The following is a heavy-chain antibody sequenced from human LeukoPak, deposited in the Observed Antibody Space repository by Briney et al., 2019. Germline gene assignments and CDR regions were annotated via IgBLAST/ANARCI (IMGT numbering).Heavy chain of an antibody. J-gene: IGHJ4*02. CDR2: ISGSGGST. CDR3: AKTFYYYDTSGYYY. CDR1: GFIFSSYA. D-gene: IGHD3-22*01. V-gene: IGHV3-23*01. Sequence: PGGSLRLSCAASGFIFSSYAMTWVRQAPGKGLDWVSGISGSGGSTYYADSVKGRFTISRDNSKNTLYLQMNSLRAEDTAVYYCAKTFYYYDTSGYYYWGQGTLVTASS.